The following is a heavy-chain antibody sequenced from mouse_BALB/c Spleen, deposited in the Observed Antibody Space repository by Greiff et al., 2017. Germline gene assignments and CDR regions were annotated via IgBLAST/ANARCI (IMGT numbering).Heavy chain of an antibody. CDR2: IWSGGST. D-gene: IGHD1-1*01. Sequence: VKLVESGPGLVQPSQSLSITCTVSGFSLTSYGVHWVRQSPGKGLEWLGVIWSGGSTDYNAAFISRLSISKDNSKSQVFFKMNSLQANDTAIYYCARYYYGSSYWYFDVWGAGTTVTVYS. CDR3: ARYYYGSSYWYFDV. CDR1: GFSLTSYG. J-gene: IGHJ1*01. V-gene: IGHV2-2*02.